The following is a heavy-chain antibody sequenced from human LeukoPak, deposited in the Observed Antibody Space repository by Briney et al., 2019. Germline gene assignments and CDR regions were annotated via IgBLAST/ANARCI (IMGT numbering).Heavy chain of an antibody. Sequence: TSETLSLTCAVYGGSFSGYYWSWIRQPPGKGLEWIGEINHSGSTNYNPSLKSRVTISVDTSKNQFSLKLSSVTAADAAVYYCARHYCSSTSCPFDYWGQGTLVTVSS. J-gene: IGHJ4*02. CDR3: ARHYCSSTSCPFDY. CDR1: GGSFSGYY. V-gene: IGHV4-34*01. CDR2: INHSGST. D-gene: IGHD2-2*01.